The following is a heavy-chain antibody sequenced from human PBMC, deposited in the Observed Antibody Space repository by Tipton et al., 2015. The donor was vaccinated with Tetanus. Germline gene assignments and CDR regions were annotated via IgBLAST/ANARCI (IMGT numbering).Heavy chain of an antibody. D-gene: IGHD3-9*01. V-gene: IGHV3-30*18. J-gene: IGHJ3*02. Sequence: CAASGFTFSSYGMHWVRQAPGKGLEWVAVISYDGSNKYYADSVKGRFTISRDNSKNTLYLQMNSLRAEDTAVYYCAKARRYYDILTGRDAFDIWGQGTMVTVSS. CDR3: AKARRYYDILTGRDAFDI. CDR1: GFTFSSYG. CDR2: ISYDGSNK.